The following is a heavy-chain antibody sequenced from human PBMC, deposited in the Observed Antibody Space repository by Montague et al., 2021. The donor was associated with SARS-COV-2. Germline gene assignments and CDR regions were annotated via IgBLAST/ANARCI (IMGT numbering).Heavy chain of an antibody. D-gene: IGHD3-10*01. Sequence: SETLSLTCTVPGGSISSSSYHWGWIRQPPGKGLDWIGNIFYTGTTYHNPSLKSRVTIFVDTSKNQFSLKLTSVAAADTAVYYCARHYGSGFDYWGQGTLLTVSS. CDR1: GGSISSSSYH. CDR2: IFYTGTT. V-gene: IGHV4-39*01. J-gene: IGHJ4*02. CDR3: ARHYGSGFDY.